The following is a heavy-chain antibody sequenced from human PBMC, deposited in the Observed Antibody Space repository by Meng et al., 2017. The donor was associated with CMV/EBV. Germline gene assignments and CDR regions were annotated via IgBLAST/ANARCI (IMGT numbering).Heavy chain of an antibody. CDR3: ARGPLYSGSYSDY. J-gene: IGHJ4*02. D-gene: IGHD1-26*01. CDR1: GGTFSSYA. V-gene: IGHV1-69*05. Sequence: SSVNVSCKASGGTFSSYAISWVRQAPGQGLEWMGGIIPIFGTANYAQKFQGRVTITTDESTSTAYMELSSLRSEDTAVYYYARGPLYSGSYSDYWGQGTLVTVSS. CDR2: IIPIFGTA.